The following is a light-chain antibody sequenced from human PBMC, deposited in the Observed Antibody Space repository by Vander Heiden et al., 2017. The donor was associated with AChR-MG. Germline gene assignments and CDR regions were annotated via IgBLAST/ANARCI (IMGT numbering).Light chain of an antibody. CDR1: SSNIGADYD. Sequence: SVLTPPPPVPGAPGQPVPTPSTGSSSNIGADYDVHWYHQLPGTAPKLLMFGNSNRPSGVPDRFSGAKSGTSASLAITGLQAEDEADYYCQSHDSRLSGSVFGTGTKVTVL. CDR2: GNS. V-gene: IGLV1-40*01. CDR3: QSHDSRLSGSV. J-gene: IGLJ1*01.